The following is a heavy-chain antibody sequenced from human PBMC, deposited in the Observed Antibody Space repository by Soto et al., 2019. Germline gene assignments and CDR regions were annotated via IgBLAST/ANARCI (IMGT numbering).Heavy chain of an antibody. CDR3: ARDVGGTGWYMGSDY. CDR2: IYSGGST. J-gene: IGHJ4*02. V-gene: IGHV3-53*01. D-gene: IGHD6-19*01. Sequence: LRLSCAASGFTVSSNYMSWVRQAPGKGLEWVSVIYSGGSTYYADSVKGRFTISRDNSKNTLYLQMNSLRAEDTAVYYCARDVGGTGWYMGSDYWRQGTLVTVSS. CDR1: GFTVSSNY.